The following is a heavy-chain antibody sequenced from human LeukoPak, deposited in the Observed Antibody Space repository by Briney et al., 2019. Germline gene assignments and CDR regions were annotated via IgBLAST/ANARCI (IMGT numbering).Heavy chain of an antibody. D-gene: IGHD4-17*01. CDR3: ARQGRDYGDFLFDY. J-gene: IGHJ4*02. V-gene: IGHV4-59*08. Sequence: PSETLSLTCTVSGGSISSYYWSWIRQPPGKGLEWIGYIYYSGSTNYNPSLKSRVTISVDTSKNQFSLELSSVTAADTAVYYCARQGRDYGDFLFDYWGQGTLVTVSS. CDR1: GGSISSYY. CDR2: IYYSGST.